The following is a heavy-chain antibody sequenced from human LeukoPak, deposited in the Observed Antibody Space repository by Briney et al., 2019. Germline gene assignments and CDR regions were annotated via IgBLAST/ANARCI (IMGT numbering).Heavy chain of an antibody. V-gene: IGHV1-8*01. Sequence: ASVKVSCKASGYTFTSYDINWVRQAPGQGLEWMGWMNPNSGNTGYTQKFQGRVTMTRNTSISTAYMELSSLRSEDTAVYYCARGRRVGATISVYWGQGTLVTVSS. D-gene: IGHD1-26*01. CDR3: ARGRRVGATISVY. CDR1: GYTFTSYD. J-gene: IGHJ4*02. CDR2: MNPNSGNT.